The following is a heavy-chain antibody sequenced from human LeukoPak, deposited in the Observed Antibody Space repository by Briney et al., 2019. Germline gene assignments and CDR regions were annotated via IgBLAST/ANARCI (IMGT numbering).Heavy chain of an antibody. CDR1: GFTFSSYS. J-gene: IGHJ5*01. D-gene: IGHD3-16*01. CDR3: AKGYRNHLLILLDS. CDR2: ISSSSSTI. Sequence: GGSLRLSCAASGFTFSSYSMNWVRQAPGKGLEWVSYISSSSSTIYYADSVKGRFTISRDNAKNSLYLQMNSLRAEDTAVYYCAKGYRNHLLILLDSWGQGTLVTVSS. V-gene: IGHV3-48*01.